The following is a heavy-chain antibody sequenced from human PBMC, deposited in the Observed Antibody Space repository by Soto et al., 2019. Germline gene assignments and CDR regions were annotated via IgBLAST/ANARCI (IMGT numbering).Heavy chain of an antibody. D-gene: IGHD3-22*01. CDR2: ISGSGGST. CDR1: GFIFSTYA. J-gene: IGHJ4*02. CDR3: AKEGGSSGYYDY. Sequence: GVSLRLSCSASGFIFSTYAMSWVRQAPGKGLEWVSAISGSGGSTYYADSVKGRFTISRDNSKNTLYLQMNSLRAEDTAVYYCAKEGGSSGYYDYWGQGTPVTVSS. V-gene: IGHV3-23*01.